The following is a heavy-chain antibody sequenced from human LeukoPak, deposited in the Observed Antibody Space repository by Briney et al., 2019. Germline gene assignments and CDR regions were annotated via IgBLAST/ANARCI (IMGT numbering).Heavy chain of an antibody. J-gene: IGHJ4*02. CDR1: GFSFSSYS. CDR2: IISSTSTI. D-gene: IGHD3-10*01. Sequence: GGSLRLSCAASGFSFSSYSMNWVRQAPGKGLEWVSYIISSTSTIDYADSVKGRFTISRDNAKNSLYLQMNSLRDEDTAVYYCARTSYYGSGTYYPVFDSWGQGTLVTVSS. CDR3: ARTSYYGSGTYYPVFDS. V-gene: IGHV3-48*02.